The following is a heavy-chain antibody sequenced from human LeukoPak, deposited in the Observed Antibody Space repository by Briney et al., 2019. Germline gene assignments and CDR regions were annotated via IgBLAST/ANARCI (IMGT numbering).Heavy chain of an antibody. CDR3: ASPVRGAGVFDY. D-gene: IGHD3-10*01. CDR1: GFTFSSYA. V-gene: IGHV3-23*01. Sequence: GGSLRLSCAASGFTFSSYAMHWVRQAPGKGLEWVSAISGSGGSTYYADSVKGRFTISRDNSKNTLYLQMNSLRAEDTAVYYCASPVRGAGVFDYWGQGTLVTVSS. J-gene: IGHJ4*02. CDR2: ISGSGGST.